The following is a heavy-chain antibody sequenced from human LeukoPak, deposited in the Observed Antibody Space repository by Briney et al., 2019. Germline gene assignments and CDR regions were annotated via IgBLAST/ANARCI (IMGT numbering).Heavy chain of an antibody. CDR1: GFTFSSYA. CDR2: ISYDGSNK. J-gene: IGHJ4*02. V-gene: IGHV3-30-3*01. Sequence: PGGSLRLSCAASGFTFSSYAMHWVRQAPGKGLEWVAVISYDGSNKYYADSVKGRFTISRDNSKNTLYLQMNSLRAEDTAVYYCAKKIFDYGDYVGFDYWGQGTLVTVSS. CDR3: AKKIFDYGDYVGFDY. D-gene: IGHD4-17*01.